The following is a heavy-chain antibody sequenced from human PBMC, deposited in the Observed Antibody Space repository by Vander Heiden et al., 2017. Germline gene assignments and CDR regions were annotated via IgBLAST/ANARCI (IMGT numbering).Heavy chain of an antibody. CDR3: ATTVTTGRDY. CDR2: ISSSSSTI. V-gene: IGHV3-48*02. J-gene: IGHJ4*02. CDR1: GFNFSSYS. Sequence: EVQLVESGGGLVQPGGSLRLSCAASGFNFSSYSMNWVRQDPGKGLEWVSYISSSSSTIYYAGSVKGRFTISRDNAKNSLYLQMNSLRDEDTAVYYCATTVTTGRDYWGQGTLVTVSS. D-gene: IGHD4-17*01.